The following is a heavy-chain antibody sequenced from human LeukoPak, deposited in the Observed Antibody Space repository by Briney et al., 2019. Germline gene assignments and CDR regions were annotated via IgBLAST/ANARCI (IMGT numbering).Heavy chain of an antibody. J-gene: IGHJ4*02. D-gene: IGHD6-19*01. CDR3: ARNLGSGWYYDY. Sequence: SETLSLTCTVSGGSISSYNWSWIRQPPGKGLEWIGYMYYSGSTNYNPSLRSRVTISVDTSKNQFSLKLSSVPAADTAVYYCARNLGSGWYYDYWGQGILVTVSS. CDR1: GGSISSYN. V-gene: IGHV4-59*08. CDR2: MYYSGST.